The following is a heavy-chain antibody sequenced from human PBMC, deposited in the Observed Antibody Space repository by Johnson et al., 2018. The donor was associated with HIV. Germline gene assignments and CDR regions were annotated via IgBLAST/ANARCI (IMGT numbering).Heavy chain of an antibody. CDR2: IYSGGNT. D-gene: IGHD3-16*01. CDR3: ARAKYGGAFDV. J-gene: IGHJ3*01. CDR1: GFTFSSYA. V-gene: IGHV3-66*01. Sequence: EVQLVESGGGVVQPGRSLRLSCAASGFTFSSYAMHWVRQAPGKGLEWVSVIYSGGNTYYADSVKGRFTISRDNSRNTLYLQMNSLRAEDTAVYCCARAKYGGAFDVWGQGTMVSVSS.